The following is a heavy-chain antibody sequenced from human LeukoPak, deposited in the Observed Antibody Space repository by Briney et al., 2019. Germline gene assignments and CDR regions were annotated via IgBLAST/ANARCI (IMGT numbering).Heavy chain of an antibody. CDR2: IIPIFGTA. CDR1: GGTFSSYA. Sequence: ASVKVSCKASGGTFSSYAISWVRQAPGQWLEWMGGIIPIFGTANYAQKFQGRVTITADESTSTAYMELSSLRSEDTAVHYCALRELGWLSDYWGQGTLVTVSS. D-gene: IGHD3/OR15-3a*01. V-gene: IGHV1-69*01. CDR3: ALRELGWLSDY. J-gene: IGHJ4*02.